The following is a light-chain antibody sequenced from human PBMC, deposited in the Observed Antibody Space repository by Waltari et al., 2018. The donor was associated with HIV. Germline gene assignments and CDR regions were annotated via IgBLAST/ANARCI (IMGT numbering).Light chain of an antibody. J-gene: IGLJ2*01. V-gene: IGLV2-14*01. Sequence: QSALTQPASVSGSPGQSITISCTGTSSDVGGYNYVSWYQQHPGKAPKLMIYEVRNRPSGVSNRCSVSKSGNTASLTISGLQAEYEADYYCSSYTSSSTVVFGGGTKLTVL. CDR3: SSYTSSSTVV. CDR1: SSDVGGYNY. CDR2: EVR.